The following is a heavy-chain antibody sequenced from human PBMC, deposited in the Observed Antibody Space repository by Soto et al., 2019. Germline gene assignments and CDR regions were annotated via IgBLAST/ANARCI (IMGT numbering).Heavy chain of an antibody. CDR1: GYTFTSYA. V-gene: IGHV1-3*05. CDR2: INAGNGNK. D-gene: IGHD3-22*01. J-gene: IGHJ6*02. CDR3: ARETLYYYDSSGWDGMDV. Sequence: QVQLVQSGAEEKKPGASVKVSCKASGYTFTSYAMHWVRQAPGQRLEWMGWINAGNGNKKYSQKFQGRVTITRDTSARTAYIELSSLRSEDPAVYYCARETLYYYDSSGWDGMDVWGQGTTVTVSS.